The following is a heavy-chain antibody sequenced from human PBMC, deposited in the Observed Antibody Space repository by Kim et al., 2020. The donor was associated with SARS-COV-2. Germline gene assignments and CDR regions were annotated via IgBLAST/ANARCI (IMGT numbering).Heavy chain of an antibody. CDR3: ARNARYERFDL. Sequence: GGSLRLSCAASGFTFSDYWMNWVRQAPGKGLEWVASVKVDETEKYYGDAVKGRCTISRDNTDNSVWLQMNSLRGEDTAVYYCARNARYERFDLWGQGILVTVSS. V-gene: IGHV3-7*01. D-gene: IGHD5-12*01. J-gene: IGHJ4*02. CDR1: GFTFSDYW. CDR2: VKVDETEK.